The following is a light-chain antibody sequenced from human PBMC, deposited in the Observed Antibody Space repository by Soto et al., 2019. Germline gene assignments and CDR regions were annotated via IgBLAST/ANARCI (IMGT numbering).Light chain of an antibody. Sequence: DVHMTQSPSSLSASVGDRVTITCRASQSISSYLNWYQQKPGKAPKLLIYAASSLQSGVPSRFSGSGSGTDFNLTISILQPEDFATYYCQQSYSTPPIYTFGQGTKLEIK. V-gene: IGKV1-39*01. CDR1: QSISSY. CDR3: QQSYSTPPIYT. J-gene: IGKJ2*01. CDR2: AAS.